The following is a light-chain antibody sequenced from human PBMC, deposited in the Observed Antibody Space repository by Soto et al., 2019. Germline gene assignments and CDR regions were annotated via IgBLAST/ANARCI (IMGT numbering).Light chain of an antibody. CDR3: QTWGTSIRV. CDR1: SGHSMYA. J-gene: IGLJ3*02. CDR2: LNSDGSH. Sequence: VLTQSPSASASLGASVNLTCTLSSGHSMYAIAWHQQQPEKGPRYLMKLNSDGSHSKGDGIPDRFSGSSSGAERYLTISSLQSEDEAYYYCQTWGTSIRVFGGGTKVTVL. V-gene: IGLV4-69*01.